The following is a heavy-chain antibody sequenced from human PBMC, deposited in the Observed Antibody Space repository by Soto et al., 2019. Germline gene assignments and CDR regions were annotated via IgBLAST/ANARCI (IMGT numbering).Heavy chain of an antibody. CDR1: GGSFSGYY. Sequence: SETLSLTCAVYGGSFSGYYWSWIRQPPGKALEWIGEINHSGSTNYNPSLKSRVTISVDTSKNQFSLKLSSVTAADTAVYYCARGDYDFWSGYWDYYYYYGMDVWGQGTTVTVSS. CDR3: ARGDYDFWSGYWDYYYYYGMDV. V-gene: IGHV4-34*01. D-gene: IGHD3-3*01. CDR2: INHSGST. J-gene: IGHJ6*02.